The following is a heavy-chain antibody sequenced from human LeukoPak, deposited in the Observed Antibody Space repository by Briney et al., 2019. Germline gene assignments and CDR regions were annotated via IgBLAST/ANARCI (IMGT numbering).Heavy chain of an antibody. Sequence: GGSLRLSCAASGFTFDDYAMHWVRQAPGKVLEWVSLISGDGGSTYYADSVKGRFNISRDNSKNTLYLQMNSLRAEDTAVYYCARGDAAVGTPLDYWGQGTLVTVSS. D-gene: IGHD6-13*01. J-gene: IGHJ4*02. CDR1: GFTFDDYA. CDR2: ISGDGGST. V-gene: IGHV3-43*02. CDR3: ARGDAAVGTPLDY.